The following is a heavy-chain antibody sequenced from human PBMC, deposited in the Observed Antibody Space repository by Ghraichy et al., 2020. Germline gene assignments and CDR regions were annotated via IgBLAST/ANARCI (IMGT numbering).Heavy chain of an antibody. Sequence: LSLTCAASGFTFSSYGMHWVRQAPGKGLEWVAFIRYDGSNKYYADSVKGRFTISRDNSKNTLYLQMNSLRAEDTAVYYCAKDLVAARHYYYYMDVWGKGTTVTVSS. J-gene: IGHJ6*03. CDR2: IRYDGSNK. D-gene: IGHD6-6*01. CDR3: AKDLVAARHYYYYMDV. CDR1: GFTFSSYG. V-gene: IGHV3-30*02.